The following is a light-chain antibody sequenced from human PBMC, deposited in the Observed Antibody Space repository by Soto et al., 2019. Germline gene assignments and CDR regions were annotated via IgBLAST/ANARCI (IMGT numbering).Light chain of an antibody. J-gene: IGLJ2*01. CDR2: EDN. CDR1: SGSIASNY. Sequence: NFMLTQPHSVSESPGKTVTISCTRSSGSIASNYVQWYQQRPGSSPTTVIYEDNQRPSGVPDRFSGSIDSSSNSASLTISGLKTEDEADYYWQPYDSSNQVFGGGTKLTV. CDR3: QPYDSSNQV. V-gene: IGLV6-57*01.